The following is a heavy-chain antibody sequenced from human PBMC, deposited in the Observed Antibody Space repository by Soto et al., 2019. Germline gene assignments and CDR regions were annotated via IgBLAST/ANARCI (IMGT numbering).Heavy chain of an antibody. CDR3: ARDPGCSNCVCSRFDY. V-gene: IGHV3-48*03. CDR2: ISSSGSSI. D-gene: IGHD2-8*01. J-gene: IGHJ4*02. CDR1: GFTFSSYD. Sequence: EVQLVESGGGLVQPGGSLRLSCAASGFTFSSYDMNWVRQAPGKGLEWVSYISSSGSSINYADSVKGRFTISRDNAKNSLYLQMNSLRAEDTAVYYCARDPGCSNCVCSRFDYWGQGTLVTVSS.